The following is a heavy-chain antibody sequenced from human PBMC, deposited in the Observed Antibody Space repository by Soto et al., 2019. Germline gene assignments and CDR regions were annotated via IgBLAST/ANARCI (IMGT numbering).Heavy chain of an antibody. CDR2: IYTSGST. D-gene: IGHD3-9*01. CDR1: GGSISSYY. CDR3: ARDGIAYYDILTGYYSAYYFDY. J-gene: IGHJ4*02. Sequence: SETLSLTCTVSGGSISSYYWSWIRQPAGKGLGWIGRIYTSGSTNYNPSLKSRVTMSVDTSKNQFSLKLSSVTAADTAVYYCARDGIAYYDILTGYYSAYYFDYWGQGTLVTVSS. V-gene: IGHV4-4*07.